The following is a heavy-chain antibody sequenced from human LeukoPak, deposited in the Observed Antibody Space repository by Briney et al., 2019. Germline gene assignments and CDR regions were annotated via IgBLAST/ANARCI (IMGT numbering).Heavy chain of an antibody. CDR1: GYTFTGYY. CDR3: ARAGSIAVADFDY. J-gene: IGHJ4*02. CDR2: INPNSGGT. V-gene: IGHV1-2*06. Sequence: ASVKVSCKASGYTFTGYYMHWVRQAPGQGLERMGRINPNSGGTNYAQKFQGRVTMTRDTSISTAYMELSRLRSDDTAVYYCARAGSIAVADFDYWGQGTLVTVSS. D-gene: IGHD6-19*01.